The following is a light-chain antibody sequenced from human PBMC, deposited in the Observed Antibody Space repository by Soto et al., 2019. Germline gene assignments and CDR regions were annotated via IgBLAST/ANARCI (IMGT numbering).Light chain of an antibody. CDR3: PSYDSGLSAHYV. CDR2: GNS. J-gene: IGLJ1*01. V-gene: IGLV1-40*01. Sequence: QSVLTQPPSVSGAPGQRVTISCTGSSSNIGATYDVQWYQQLPGTAPKLLIYGNSNRPSGVPDRFSGSKPGTSAPLAITVLPADDETDYYCPSYDSGLSAHYVFGTGTKLTVL. CDR1: SSNIGATYD.